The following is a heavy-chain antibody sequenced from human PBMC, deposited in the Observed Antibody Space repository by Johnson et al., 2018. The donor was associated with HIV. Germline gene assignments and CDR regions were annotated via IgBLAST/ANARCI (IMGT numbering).Heavy chain of an antibody. CDR2: ISGSGGST. J-gene: IGHJ3*01. D-gene: IGHD2-15*01. CDR3: ARERGISGGFYF. CDR1: GFTFSSYA. Sequence: MQLVESGGTLVKPGGSLRLSCAASGFTFSSYAMSWVRQAPGKGLEWVSAISGSGGSTYYADSVKGRFTISRDNSKNTLYLQMNSLRVEDTAVYYCARERGISGGFYFWGQGTRVSVSS. V-gene: IGHV3-23*04.